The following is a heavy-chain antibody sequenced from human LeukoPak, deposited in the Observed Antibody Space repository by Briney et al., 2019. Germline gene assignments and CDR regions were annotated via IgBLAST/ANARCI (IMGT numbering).Heavy chain of an antibody. D-gene: IGHD3-10*01. J-gene: IGHJ4*02. CDR1: GFIFSIYS. Sequence: GGSLRLSCAASGFIFSIYSMNWVRQAPGKGLEWVSSITGSSNSIYYIDSVKGRFTISRDNAKNSLYLQMNSLRAEDTAVYYCARAVSLWFGEPQGVDYWGQGTLVTVSS. CDR2: ITGSSNSI. CDR3: ARAVSLWFGEPQGVDY. V-gene: IGHV3-21*01.